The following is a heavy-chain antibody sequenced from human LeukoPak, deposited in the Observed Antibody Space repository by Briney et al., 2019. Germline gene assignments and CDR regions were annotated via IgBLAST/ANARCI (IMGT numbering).Heavy chain of an antibody. D-gene: IGHD2-15*01. V-gene: IGHV4-39*07. CDR2: IYYSGST. CDR3: ARGRGVAAKSSWFDP. CDR1: GGSISSSSYY. Sequence: PSETLSLTCTVSGGSISSSSYYWGWIRQPPGKRLEWIGSIYYSGSTYYNPSLKSRVTISVDTSKNQFSLKLSSVTAADTAVYYCARGRGVAAKSSWFDPWGQGTLVTVSS. J-gene: IGHJ5*02.